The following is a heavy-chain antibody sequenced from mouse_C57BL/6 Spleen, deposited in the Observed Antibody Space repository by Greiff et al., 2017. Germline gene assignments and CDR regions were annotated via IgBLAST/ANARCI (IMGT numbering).Heavy chain of an antibody. D-gene: IGHD4-1*01. CDR1: GFTFSDYY. J-gene: IGHJ1*03. V-gene: IGHV5-16*01. CDR2: INSDGSST. CDR3: ARREKPGDWYFEV. Sequence: EVQRVESEGGLVQPGSSMKLSCTASGFTFSDYYMAWVRQVPEKGLEWVANINSDGSSTYYLDSLKSRFIISRDNAKNILYLQMSSLKSEDTATYYCARREKPGDWYFEVWGTGTTVTVSS.